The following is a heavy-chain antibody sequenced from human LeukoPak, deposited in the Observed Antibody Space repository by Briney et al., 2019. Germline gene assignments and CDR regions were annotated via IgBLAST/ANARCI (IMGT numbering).Heavy chain of an antibody. D-gene: IGHD2-15*01. J-gene: IGHJ4*02. V-gene: IGHV5-10-1*01. CDR3: ARGSPYCSGGSCYLN. CDR1: GYSFTSYW. CDR2: IDPSDSYT. Sequence: GESLRISCKGSGYSFTSYWISWVRQMPGKGLEWMGRIDPSDSYTNYSPSFQGHVTISADKSIGTAYLQWSSLKASDTAMYYCARGSPYCSGGSCYLNWGQGTLVTVPS.